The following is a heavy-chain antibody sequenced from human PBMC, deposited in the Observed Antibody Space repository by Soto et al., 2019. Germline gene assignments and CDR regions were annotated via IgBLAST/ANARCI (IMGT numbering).Heavy chain of an antibody. Sequence: SETLSLTCTVSGGSISSYYWSWIRQPPGKGLEWIGYIYYSGSTNYNPSLKSRVTISVDTSKNRFSLKLSSVTAADTAVYYCARARQEVDFWSGYQDLHFDYWGQGTLVTVSS. D-gene: IGHD3-3*01. CDR3: ARARQEVDFWSGYQDLHFDY. J-gene: IGHJ4*02. V-gene: IGHV4-59*01. CDR1: GGSISSYY. CDR2: IYYSGST.